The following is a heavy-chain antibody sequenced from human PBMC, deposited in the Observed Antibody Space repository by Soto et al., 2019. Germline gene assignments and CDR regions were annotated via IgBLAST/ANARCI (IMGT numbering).Heavy chain of an antibody. CDR1: GFTFSNAR. V-gene: IGHV3-15*01. D-gene: IGHD2-2*01. CDR2: IKSKTDGGTT. J-gene: IGHJ5*02. Sequence: EVQLVESGGGLVKPGGSLRLSCAASGFTFSNARMSWVRQAPGKGLEWVGRIKSKTDGGTTDYAAPVKGRFTISRDDSKNTLYLQMNSLKTEDTAVYYCTTKDIVVPATKNWFDPWGQGTLVTVSS. CDR3: TTKDIVVPATKNWFDP.